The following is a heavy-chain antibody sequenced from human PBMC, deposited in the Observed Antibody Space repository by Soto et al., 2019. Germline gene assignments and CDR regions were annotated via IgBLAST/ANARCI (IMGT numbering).Heavy chain of an antibody. CDR1: GFTFSDYF. Sequence: VHLVDSGGGLVKPGGSLRLSCAASGFTFSDYFMTWIRQAPGKGLEWVSYIGSRGSPIYYVDSVKGRFTISRDNAKDSLYLRMNSLRAEDSAVYYCARVSSSSLFDYWGQGTLVTVSS. D-gene: IGHD6-6*01. CDR3: ARVSSSSLFDY. CDR2: IGSRGSPI. V-gene: IGHV3-11*01. J-gene: IGHJ4*02.